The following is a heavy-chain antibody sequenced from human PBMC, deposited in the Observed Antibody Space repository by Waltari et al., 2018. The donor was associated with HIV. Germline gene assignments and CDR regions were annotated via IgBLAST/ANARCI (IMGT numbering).Heavy chain of an antibody. Sequence: QLRLQESGPRLVKPSETLSLTCSVSGGSISSNVYNLGWIRQSPGKGLEWIGSIYYTGNTYYKPSLKRRVTISIDTSKNQFSLRLTSVTAADTAIYYCVAQDYSDSVDWWGQGTLVTVFS. CDR2: IYYTGNT. J-gene: IGHJ4*02. V-gene: IGHV4-39*07. CDR1: GGSISSNVYN. D-gene: IGHD4-17*01. CDR3: VAQDYSDSVDW.